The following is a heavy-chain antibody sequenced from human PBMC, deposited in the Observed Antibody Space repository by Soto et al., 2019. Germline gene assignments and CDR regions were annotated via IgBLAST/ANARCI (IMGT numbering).Heavy chain of an antibody. CDR3: ARDVEWLSNYYYYGMDV. V-gene: IGHV3-33*01. Sequence: RRIRQKTSKGLEWVAVIWYDGSNKYYADSVKGRFTISRDNSKNTLYLQMNSLRAEDTAVYYCARDVEWLSNYYYYGMDVWGQGTTVTVSS. D-gene: IGHD3-3*01. CDR2: IWYDGSNK. J-gene: IGHJ6*02.